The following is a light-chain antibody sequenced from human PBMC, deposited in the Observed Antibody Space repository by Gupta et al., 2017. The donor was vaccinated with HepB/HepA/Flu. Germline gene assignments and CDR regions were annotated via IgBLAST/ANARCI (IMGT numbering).Light chain of an antibody. CDR1: HSLLHSNGYNY. Sequence: DLVMTQSPLSLPVTPGEPASISCRSSHSLLHSNGYNYLDWYLQKPGQSPQRLLYLGSTRASAVPDRISGSGAGTDFTLKISRVEAEDVGVYYCMQALQTPRLTFGGGTKVEIK. CDR3: MQALQTPRLT. CDR2: LGS. J-gene: IGKJ4*01. V-gene: IGKV2-28*01.